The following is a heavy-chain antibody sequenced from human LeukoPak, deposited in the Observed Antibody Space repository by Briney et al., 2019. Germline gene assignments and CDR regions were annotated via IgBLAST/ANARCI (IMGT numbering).Heavy chain of an antibody. Sequence: GRSLRLSCAASGFTFSSYAMHWVRQAPGKGLEWVAVISYDGSNKYYADSVKGRFTISRDNAKNSLYLQMNSLRAEDTAVYYCARDQQYGDMDVWGKGTTVTVSS. D-gene: IGHD4-17*01. V-gene: IGHV3-30*04. CDR2: ISYDGSNK. CDR1: GFTFSSYA. J-gene: IGHJ6*03. CDR3: ARDQQYGDMDV.